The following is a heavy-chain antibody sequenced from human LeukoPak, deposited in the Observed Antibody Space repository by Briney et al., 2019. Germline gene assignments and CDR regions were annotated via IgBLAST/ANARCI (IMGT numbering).Heavy chain of an antibody. D-gene: IGHD3-10*01. CDR3: AKGSTGYYGSGSYMY. CDR2: ISWNSGSI. J-gene: IGHJ4*02. V-gene: IGHV3-9*03. Sequence: PGGSLRLSCAASGFTFDDYAMHWVRQAPGKGLEWVSGISWNSGSIGYADSVKGRFTISRDNAKNSLYLQMNSLRAEDMALYYCAKGSTGYYGSGSYMYWGQGTLVTVSS. CDR1: GFTFDDYA.